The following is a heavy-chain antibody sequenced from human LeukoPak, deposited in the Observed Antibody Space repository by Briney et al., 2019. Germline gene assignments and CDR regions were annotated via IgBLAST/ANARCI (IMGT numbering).Heavy chain of an antibody. CDR1: GGSISSYY. V-gene: IGHV4-59*01. CDR2: IYYSGST. D-gene: IGHD4-17*01. CDR3: ARNGDYDNWFDP. J-gene: IGHJ5*02. Sequence: SETLPLTCTVSGGSISSYYWSWIRQPPGKGLEWIGYIYYSGSTNYNPSLKSRVTISVDTSKNQFSLKLSSVTAADTAVYYCARNGDYDNWFDPWGQGTLVTVSS.